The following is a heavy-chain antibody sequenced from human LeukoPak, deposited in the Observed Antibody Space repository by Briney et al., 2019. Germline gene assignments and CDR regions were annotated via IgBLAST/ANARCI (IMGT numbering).Heavy chain of an antibody. CDR3: ARVGEQQRYDY. CDR2: IYHSGST. CDR1: GGPISSGGYY. V-gene: IGHV4-30-2*01. Sequence: SETLSPTCTVSGGPISSGGYYWSWIRQPPGKGLEWIGYIYHSGSTYYNPSLKSRVTISVDRSKNQFSLKLSSVTAADTAVYYCARVGEQQRYDYWGQGTLVTVSS. J-gene: IGHJ4*02. D-gene: IGHD6-13*01.